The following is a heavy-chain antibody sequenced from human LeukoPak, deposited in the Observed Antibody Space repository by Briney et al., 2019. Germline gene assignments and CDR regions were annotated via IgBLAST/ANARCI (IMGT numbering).Heavy chain of an antibody. CDR3: ARGAHEGWFDP. CDR2: INHSGST. Sequence: SETLSLTCTVSGYSISSGHYWGWIRQPPGKGLEWIGEINHSGSTNYNPSLKSRVTISVDTSKNQFSLKLSSVTAADTAVYYCARGAHEGWFDPWGQGTLVTVSS. J-gene: IGHJ5*02. V-gene: IGHV4-38-2*02. CDR1: GYSISSGHY.